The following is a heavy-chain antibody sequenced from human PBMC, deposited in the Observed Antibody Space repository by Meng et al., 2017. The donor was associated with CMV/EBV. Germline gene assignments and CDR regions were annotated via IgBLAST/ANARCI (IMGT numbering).Heavy chain of an antibody. V-gene: IGHV4-30-4*08. CDR1: GGSISRGDYY. CDR2: IYYSGST. J-gene: IGHJ4*02. CDR3: ARVTSRVAGAFDY. Sequence: QGQPRESGPGRVKPSQTLSLTCTVPGGSISRGDYYWSWIRQPPGKGLEWIGYIYYSGSTYYNPSLKSRVTISVDTSKNQFSLKLSSVTAADTAVYYCARVTSRVAGAFDYWGQGTLVTVSS. D-gene: IGHD1-14*01.